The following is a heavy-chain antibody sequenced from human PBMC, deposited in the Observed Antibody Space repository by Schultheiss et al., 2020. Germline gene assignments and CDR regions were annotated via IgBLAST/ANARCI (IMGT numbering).Heavy chain of an antibody. CDR2: IYYSGDT. CDR1: GGSINSYY. Sequence: SETLSLTCTVSGGSINSYYWSWIRQPPGKGLEWIGYIYYSGDTNYNPSLKSRVTISVDKSKNQFSLKLSSVTAADTAVYYCARVDYYYYYMDVWGKGTTVTVSS. J-gene: IGHJ6*03. V-gene: IGHV4-59*12. CDR3: ARVDYYYYYMDV.